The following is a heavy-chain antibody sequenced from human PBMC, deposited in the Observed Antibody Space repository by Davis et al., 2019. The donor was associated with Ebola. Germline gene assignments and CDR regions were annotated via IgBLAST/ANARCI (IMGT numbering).Heavy chain of an antibody. Sequence: PSETLSLTCTVSGDSISSSSYYWGWIRQPPGKGQEWIGSIYYSGSTYYNPSLKSRVTISVDTSKNQFSLKLSSVTAADTAVYYCARDGYYGGDAFDIWGQGTMVTVSS. CDR3: ARDGYYGGDAFDI. CDR1: GDSISSSSYY. D-gene: IGHD4-23*01. CDR2: IYYSGST. J-gene: IGHJ3*02. V-gene: IGHV4-39*07.